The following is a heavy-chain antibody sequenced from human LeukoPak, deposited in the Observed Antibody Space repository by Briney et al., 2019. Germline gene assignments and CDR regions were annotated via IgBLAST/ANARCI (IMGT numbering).Heavy chain of an antibody. CDR3: ARGGDSSGYEYYFDY. J-gene: IGHJ4*02. D-gene: IGHD3-22*01. CDR1: GGSISSSNW. Sequence: KPSGTLSLTCAVSGGSISSSNWWSWVRQPPGKGLEWIGEIYHSGSTNYNPSLKSRVTMSVDMSTNQFSLNLTSVTAADTAVYYCARGGDSSGYEYYFDYWGQGTLVTVSS. CDR2: IYHSGST. V-gene: IGHV4-4*02.